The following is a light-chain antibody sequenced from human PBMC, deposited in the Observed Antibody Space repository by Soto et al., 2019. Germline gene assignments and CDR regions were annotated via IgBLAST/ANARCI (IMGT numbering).Light chain of an antibody. Sequence: QSVLTQPPSVSAAPGQRVTISCSGTSSNIASNYVSWYQQFPGTAPRLLIYDDNKRPSGIPDRFSASKSGTSATLGITGLQSGDEADYYCGTWDTSLSGGVFGTGTKVTVL. CDR1: SSNIASNY. CDR2: DDN. V-gene: IGLV1-51*01. J-gene: IGLJ1*01. CDR3: GTWDTSLSGGV.